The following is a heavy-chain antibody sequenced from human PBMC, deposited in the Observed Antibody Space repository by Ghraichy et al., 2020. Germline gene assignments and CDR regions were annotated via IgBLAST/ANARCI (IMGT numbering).Heavy chain of an antibody. Sequence: ESLNISCAVSGGSFNAYYWSWIRQPAGKGLEWIGRIYASGITNYNPSLKSRVTMSVDTTKNQFSLRLSSVTAADTAVYYCAGDPRQLVHDDFDVWGQGTMVTVSS. CDR1: GGSFNAYY. CDR3: AGDPRQLVHDDFDV. CDR2: IYASGIT. J-gene: IGHJ3*01. V-gene: IGHV4-4*07. D-gene: IGHD1-1*01.